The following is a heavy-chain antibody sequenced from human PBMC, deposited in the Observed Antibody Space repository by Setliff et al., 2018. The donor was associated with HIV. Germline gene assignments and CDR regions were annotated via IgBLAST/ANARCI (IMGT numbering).Heavy chain of an antibody. D-gene: IGHD3-22*01. J-gene: IGHJ4*02. CDR2: IIPIFDTT. V-gene: IGHV1-69*13. Sequence: SVKVSCKASGGTFSNYAINWVRQAPGQGLEWMGGIIPIFDTTHYAQKFQGRVTITADESTSTAYMELSSLRSEDTAVYYCVKPYTGYYYDGSVYDDFWGQGTLVTVSS. CDR1: GGTFSNYA. CDR3: VKPYTGYYYDGSVYDDF.